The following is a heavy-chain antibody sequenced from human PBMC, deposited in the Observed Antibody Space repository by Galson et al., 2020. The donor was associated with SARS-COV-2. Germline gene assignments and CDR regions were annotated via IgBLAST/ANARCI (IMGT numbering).Heavy chain of an antibody. D-gene: IGHD2-21*02. J-gene: IGHJ4*02. CDR3: AHRAYCGGDFYSGKVKFDY. CDR1: GYSISSGYY. CDR2: MNHSGST. V-gene: IGHV4-38-2*02. Sequence: ASETLSLTCTVSGYSISSGYYWGWIRQPPGKGLEWIGSMNHSGSTYDNPSLKSRVTISVDTSKNQFSLKLSSVTAADTAVYYCAHRAYCGGDFYSGKVKFDYWGQGTLVTVSS.